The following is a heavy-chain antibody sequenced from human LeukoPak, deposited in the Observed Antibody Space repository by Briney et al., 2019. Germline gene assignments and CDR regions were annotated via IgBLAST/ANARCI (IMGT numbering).Heavy chain of an antibody. Sequence: GESLNISCKGSGYTFNAYWIGWVRQMPGKGLEWMGVIYAGDSEIRYSPSFQGQVTISVDKSISTAYVQWSSLKASDTAMYYCARHSRGSNDYWGQGTLVTVSS. V-gene: IGHV5-51*01. CDR2: IYAGDSEI. D-gene: IGHD5-12*01. CDR3: ARHSRGSNDY. J-gene: IGHJ4*02. CDR1: GYTFNAYW.